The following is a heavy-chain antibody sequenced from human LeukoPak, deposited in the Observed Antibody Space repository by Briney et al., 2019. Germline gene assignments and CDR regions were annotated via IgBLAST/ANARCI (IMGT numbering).Heavy chain of an antibody. D-gene: IGHD6-13*01. CDR1: GFTFSGSA. Sequence: GGSLRLSCAASGFTFSGSAMHWVRQASGKGLEWLGRIRSKADSYTTAYAASVKGRFIVSRDGSKNTAYLRMNSLKTEDTAVYYCRAAADLNDYWGQGTLVTVSS. J-gene: IGHJ4*02. CDR3: RAAADLNDY. CDR2: IRSKADSYTT. V-gene: IGHV3-73*01.